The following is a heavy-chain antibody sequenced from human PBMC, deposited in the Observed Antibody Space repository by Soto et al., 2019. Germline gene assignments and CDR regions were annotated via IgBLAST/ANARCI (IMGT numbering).Heavy chain of an antibody. CDR3: ATALVSHMTANYDYGMDV. V-gene: IGHV1-3*01. J-gene: IGHJ6*02. Sequence: ASVKVSCKASGYTFTSYAMHWVRQAPGQRVEWMGWINAGNGNTKYSQKFQGRVTITRDTSASTAYMELSSLRSEDTAVYYRATALVSHMTANYDYGMDVWGQGTTVTVSS. CDR1: GYTFTSYA. CDR2: INAGNGNT. D-gene: IGHD2-2*01.